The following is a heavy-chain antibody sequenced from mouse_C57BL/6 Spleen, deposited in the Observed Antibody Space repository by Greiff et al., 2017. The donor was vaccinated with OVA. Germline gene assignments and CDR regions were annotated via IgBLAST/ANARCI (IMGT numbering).Heavy chain of an antibody. J-gene: IGHJ2*01. CDR3: AITGTLYYFDY. CDR1: GYAFSSSW. D-gene: IGHD4-1*01. Sequence: QVHVKQSGPELVKPGASVKISCKASGYAFSSSWMNWVKQRPGKGLEWIGRIYPGDGDTNSNGKFKGKATLTADKSSSTAYMQLSSLTSEDSAVYFCAITGTLYYFDYWGQGTTLTVSS. V-gene: IGHV1-82*01. CDR2: IYPGDGDT.